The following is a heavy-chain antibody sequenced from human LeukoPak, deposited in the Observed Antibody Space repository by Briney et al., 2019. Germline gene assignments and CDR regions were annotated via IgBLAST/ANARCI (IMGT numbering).Heavy chain of an antibody. V-gene: IGHV3-23*01. D-gene: IGHD3-9*01. J-gene: IGHJ4*02. CDR2: MHESGAAT. Sequence: GGTLRLSCAASGFTYSSADMNSFPQAPGKGLEWVPTMHESGAATYYADSVKGRFTTSRDNSKNTLFLQMNSLRAEDTAFFFFKQKTAYEILTGHFFDYWGQGTLVTVSS. CDR3: KQKTAYEILTGHFFDY. CDR1: GFTYSSAD.